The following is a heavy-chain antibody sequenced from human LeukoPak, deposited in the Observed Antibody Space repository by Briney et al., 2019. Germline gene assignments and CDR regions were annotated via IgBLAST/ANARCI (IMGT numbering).Heavy chain of an antibody. CDR1: GVSTRDNNYY. CDR3: ARLLLGSTVIDY. J-gene: IGHJ4*02. CDR2: MFYTGST. D-gene: IGHD2-8*02. Sequence: PETLSLTCTVSGVSTRDNNYYWGWVRQPPGKGMEWLGCMFYTGSTYYNPSLRPRVTLSVDTSKTQLTLSLKSGTAADTAVYFCARLLLGSTVIDYWGQGALVIVSS. V-gene: IGHV4-39*01.